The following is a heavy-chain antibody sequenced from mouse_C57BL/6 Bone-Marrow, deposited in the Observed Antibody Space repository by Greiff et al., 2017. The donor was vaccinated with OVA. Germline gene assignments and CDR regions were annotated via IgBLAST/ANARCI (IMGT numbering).Heavy chain of an antibody. CDR3: AREGGYYPCDY. Sequence: QVQLQQPGAELVRPGSSVKLSCKASGYTFTSYWMDWVKQRPGQGLEWIGNIYPSDSETHYNQKFKDKATLTVDKSSSTAYMQLSSLTSEDSAVYYCAREGGYYPCDYWGQGTTLTVSS. CDR2: IYPSDSET. J-gene: IGHJ2*01. CDR1: GYTFTSYW. D-gene: IGHD2-3*01. V-gene: IGHV1-61*01.